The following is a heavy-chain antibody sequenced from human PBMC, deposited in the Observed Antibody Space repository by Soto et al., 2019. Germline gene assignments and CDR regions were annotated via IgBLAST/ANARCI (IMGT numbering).Heavy chain of an antibody. V-gene: IGHV1-46*01. J-gene: IGHJ3*02. CDR2: INPSGGST. Sequence: EASVKVSCKASGYTFTSYYIHWVRQAPGQGLEWMGIINPSGGSTTYAEIFQGRVTMTRDTSTSTVNMELSSLRSEDTAVYYCGRSQYHYDTRGLYDAVDIWGQGTMVTVSS. CDR1: GYTFTSYY. CDR3: GRSQYHYDTRGLYDAVDI. D-gene: IGHD3-22*01.